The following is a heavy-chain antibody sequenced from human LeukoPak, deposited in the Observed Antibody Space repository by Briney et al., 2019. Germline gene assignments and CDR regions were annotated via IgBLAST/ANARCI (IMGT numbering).Heavy chain of an antibody. CDR3: ASLEVAFDY. CDR1: GFTFSTHN. D-gene: IGHD2-21*01. Sequence: GGSLRLSCVAPGFTFSTHNMNWVRQAPGKGPEWISYITSSGDATYYADSVKGRFIISRDNAKKSLFLQMNSLRGEDTAMYYCASLEVAFDYWGQGTLVTVSS. V-gene: IGHV3-48*01. CDR2: ITSSGDAT. J-gene: IGHJ4*02.